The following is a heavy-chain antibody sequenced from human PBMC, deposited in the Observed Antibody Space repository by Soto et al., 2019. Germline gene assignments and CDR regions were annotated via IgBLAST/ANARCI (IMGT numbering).Heavy chain of an antibody. CDR2: ISAHNGNT. V-gene: IGHV1-18*01. D-gene: IGHD1-1*01. CDR3: ARGRYGDY. Sequence: HVHLVQSGAEVKKPGASVKVSCKASVYTFTSYGITWVRQAPGQGLEWMGWISAHNGNTDYAQKLQGRVIVTRDTSTSTAYMELRSLISDDTAVYYCARGRYGDYWGQGALVTVSS. CDR1: VYTFTSYG. J-gene: IGHJ4*02.